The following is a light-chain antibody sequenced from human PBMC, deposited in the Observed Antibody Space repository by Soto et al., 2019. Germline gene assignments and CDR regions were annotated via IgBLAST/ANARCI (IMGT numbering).Light chain of an antibody. J-gene: IGLJ2*01. Sequence: QSALTQPAFVSGSPGQSITISCTGTSSDVGRYNYVSWYQQHPGKAPKLMLYEVSNRPSGVSNRFSGSKSGNTASLTVSGLQADDEANYYCSSYSRSNNYVVFGGGTKVTVL. CDR1: SSDVGRYNY. CDR3: SSYSRSNNYVV. CDR2: EVS. V-gene: IGLV2-14*01.